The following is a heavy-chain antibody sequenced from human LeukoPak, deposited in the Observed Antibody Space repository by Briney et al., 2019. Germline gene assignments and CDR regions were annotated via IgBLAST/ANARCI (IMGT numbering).Heavy chain of an antibody. D-gene: IGHD3-3*01. CDR3: VRFPYDFWSGYPY. J-gene: IGHJ4*02. V-gene: IGHV4-39*01. CDR2: IYYSGST. CDR1: GGSISSSSYY. Sequence: SETLSLTCTVSGGSISSSSYYWGWIRQPPGKGLEWIGSIYYSGSTYYNPSLKRRVTISVDTSKNQFSLKLSSVTAADTAVYYCVRFPYDFWSGYPYWGQGTLVTVSS.